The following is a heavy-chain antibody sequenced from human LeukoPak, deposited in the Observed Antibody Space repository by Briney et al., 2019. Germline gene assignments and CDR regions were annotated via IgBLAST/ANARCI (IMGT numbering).Heavy chain of an antibody. V-gene: IGHV1-69*05. J-gene: IGHJ6*03. CDR1: GGTFSSYA. CDR2: IIPIFGTA. D-gene: IGHD1-7*01. CDR3: AREGTGTTPHPYYYYYMDV. Sequence: SVKVSCKASGGTFSSYAISWVRQAPGQGLEWMGRIIPIFGTANYAQKFQGRVTITTDESTSTAYRELSSLRSEDTAVYYCAREGTGTTPHPYYYYYMDVWGKGTTVTVSS.